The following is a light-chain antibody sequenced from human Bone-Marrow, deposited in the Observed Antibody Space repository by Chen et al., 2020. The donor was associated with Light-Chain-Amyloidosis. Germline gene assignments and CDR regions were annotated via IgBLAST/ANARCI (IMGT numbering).Light chain of an antibody. CDR2: RDT. J-gene: IGLJ2*01. V-gene: IGLV3-25*03. CDR1: DLPTKY. Sequence: YVLTQPPSASVSPGQMARISCSGDDLPTKYAYWYQQKPGPAPVLLIHRDTERPSGISERFSGSSSGTTATLTISGVQAEDEADYHCQSADSSGTYEVIFGGGTKLTVL. CDR3: QSADSSGTYEVI.